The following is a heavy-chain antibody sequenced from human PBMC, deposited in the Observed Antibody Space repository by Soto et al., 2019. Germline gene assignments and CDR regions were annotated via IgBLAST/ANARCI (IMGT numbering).Heavy chain of an antibody. J-gene: IGHJ4*02. CDR2: IRKDGSEK. Sequence: GGSLRLSCAASGFRFSNYWMNWVRLAPGKGLEWVANIRKDGSEKLYVDSVEGRFTISRDNAKNSLFLQMNNLRADDTAIYYCVGGTGWLMDTWGQGTPVTVSS. CDR1: GFRFSNYW. V-gene: IGHV3-7*03. D-gene: IGHD6-19*01. CDR3: VGGTGWLMDT.